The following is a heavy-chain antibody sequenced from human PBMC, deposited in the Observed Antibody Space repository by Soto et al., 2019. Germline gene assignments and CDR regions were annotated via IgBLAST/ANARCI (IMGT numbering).Heavy chain of an antibody. J-gene: IGHJ4*02. V-gene: IGHV3-74*01. CDR2: ISGDGSST. D-gene: IGHD2-21*02. Sequence: GSLRLSCAVSGFTFSSYGMHWVRQAPGKGLVWVSRISGDGSSTTYADSVKGRFTISRDNAKNTLYLQMNSLRAEDTAVYYCAKSSVVTPMGLHYWGLGTLVTVSS. CDR1: GFTFSSYG. CDR3: AKSSVVTPMGLHY.